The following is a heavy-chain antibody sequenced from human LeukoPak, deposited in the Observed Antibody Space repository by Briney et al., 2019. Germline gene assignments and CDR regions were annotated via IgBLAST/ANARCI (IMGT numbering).Heavy chain of an antibody. CDR3: ARWAIFGGWFDP. CDR1: GGSISSGSYY. J-gene: IGHJ5*02. CDR2: IYTSGST. V-gene: IGHV4-61*02. D-gene: IGHD3-10*01. Sequence: SETLSLTCTVSGGSISSGSYYWSWIRQPAGKGLEWIGRIYTSGSTNYNPSLKSRVTTSVDTSKNQFSLKLSSVTAADTAVYYCARWAIFGGWFDPWGQGTLVTVSS.